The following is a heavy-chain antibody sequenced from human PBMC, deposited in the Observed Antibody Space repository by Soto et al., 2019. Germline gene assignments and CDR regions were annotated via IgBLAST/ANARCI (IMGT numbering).Heavy chain of an antibody. Sequence: EVQLLESGGGLVQPGGSLRLSCAASGFTFSSYAMSWVRQAPGKGLEWVSAISGSGGSPYYADSVKGRFTISRDNSKNTLYLQMNSLRAEDTAVYYCAKTEGRYCSGGSCDYWGQGTLVTVSS. CDR2: ISGSGGSP. D-gene: IGHD2-15*01. J-gene: IGHJ4*02. CDR3: AKTEGRYCSGGSCDY. CDR1: GFTFSSYA. V-gene: IGHV3-23*01.